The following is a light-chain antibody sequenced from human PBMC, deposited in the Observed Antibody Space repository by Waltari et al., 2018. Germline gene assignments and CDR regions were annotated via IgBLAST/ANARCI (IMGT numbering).Light chain of an antibody. CDR2: EAF. CDR1: QSLLHSDGKTY. CDR3: MQTVQLPSFT. V-gene: IGKV2D-29*02. Sequence: DIVMTQTPPSLSVTPGQPASISCKSSQSLLHSDGKTYLYWYLQTPGQSPPLLIYEAFNRFSGVPDRFSGSVSGRDFTLKISRVEAEDVGVYYCMQTVQLPSFTLGQGTKLELK. J-gene: IGKJ2*01.